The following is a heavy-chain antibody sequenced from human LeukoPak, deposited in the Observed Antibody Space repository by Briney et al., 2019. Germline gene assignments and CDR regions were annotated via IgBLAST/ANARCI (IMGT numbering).Heavy chain of an antibody. V-gene: IGHV3-43*02. J-gene: IGHJ3*02. Sequence: PGGSLRLSCAASGFTFDNYAXHXVRQVPGKGLEWVSLXXGDGDSTYYPDSVKGRFTISRDNSKNSLYLQMNSLRTEDTALYYCAKDIGADYYYDSSGYFIWGQGTMVTVSS. D-gene: IGHD3-22*01. CDR3: AKDIGADYYYDSSGYFI. CDR1: GFTFDNYA. CDR2: XXGDGDST.